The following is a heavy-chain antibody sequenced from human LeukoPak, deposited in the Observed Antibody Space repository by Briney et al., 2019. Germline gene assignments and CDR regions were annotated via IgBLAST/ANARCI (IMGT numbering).Heavy chain of an antibody. D-gene: IGHD6-13*01. J-gene: IGHJ4*02. Sequence: SETLSLTCAVSGYSISSDYYWGWIRQPPGKGLEWIGSIYHSGSTYYNPSLKSRVTISVDTSKNQFSLKLSSVTAADTAEYYCATAGYNTSWYYFDYWGQGALVTVSS. CDR3: ATAGYNTSWYYFDY. CDR2: IYHSGST. CDR1: GYSISSDYY. V-gene: IGHV4-38-2*01.